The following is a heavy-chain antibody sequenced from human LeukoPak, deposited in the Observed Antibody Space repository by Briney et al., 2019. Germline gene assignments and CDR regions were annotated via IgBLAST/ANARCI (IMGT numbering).Heavy chain of an antibody. CDR2: ISGSGGST. D-gene: IGHD2-2*01. J-gene: IGHJ4*02. Sequence: GVSLRLSCAASGFTFSSYAMSWVRQAPGKGLEWVSAISGSGGSTYYADSVKGRFTISRDNSKNTLYLQMNSLRAEDTAVYYCAKDCSSTSCYSPKYWGQGTLVTVSS. V-gene: IGHV3-23*01. CDR3: AKDCSSTSCYSPKY. CDR1: GFTFSSYA.